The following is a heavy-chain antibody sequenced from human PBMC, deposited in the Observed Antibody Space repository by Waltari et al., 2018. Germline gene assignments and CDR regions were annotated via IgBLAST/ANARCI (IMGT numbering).Heavy chain of an antibody. J-gene: IGHJ4*02. CDR1: GFTFSNSW. V-gene: IGHV3-7*01. CDR2: IKQDGSEK. D-gene: IGHD3-10*01. CDR3: ARDRDTMVRGVISQ. Sequence: EVQLVESGGGLVQPGGSLRLSCEASGFTFSNSWMSWVRQAPGKGLEWVANIKQDGSEKYCVDSVKGRFTISRDNAKNSLYLQMNSLRAEDTAVYYCARDRDTMVRGVISQWGQGTLVTVSS.